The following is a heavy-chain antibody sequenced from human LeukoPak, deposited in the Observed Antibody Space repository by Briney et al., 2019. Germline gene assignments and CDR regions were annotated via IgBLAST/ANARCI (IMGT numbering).Heavy chain of an antibody. D-gene: IGHD1-26*01. CDR3: ARSGGYHFYMDV. Sequence: ASVKVSCKASGYTFTSYGISWVRQAPGQGLEWMGWINPNSGGTNYAQKFQGRVTMTTDTSTSTAYMELRNLKSDDTAVYYCARSGGYHFYMDVWGKGTTVTVSS. J-gene: IGHJ6*03. V-gene: IGHV1-18*01. CDR1: GYTFTSYG. CDR2: INPNSGGT.